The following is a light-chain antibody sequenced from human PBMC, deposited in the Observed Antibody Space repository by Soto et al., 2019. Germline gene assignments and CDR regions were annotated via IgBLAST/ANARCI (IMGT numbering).Light chain of an antibody. V-gene: IGKV1-13*02. CDR2: DDS. CDR3: QQLKSYPFT. Sequence: AIQLTQSPSSLSASVGDRVSITCRASQGISSALAWYQHKPGKPPKILIYDDSSLQSGVPSRFSGSESVTECTLTISSLQPEDFATYYCQQLKSYPFTFGQGTRLEIK. J-gene: IGKJ5*01. CDR1: QGISSA.